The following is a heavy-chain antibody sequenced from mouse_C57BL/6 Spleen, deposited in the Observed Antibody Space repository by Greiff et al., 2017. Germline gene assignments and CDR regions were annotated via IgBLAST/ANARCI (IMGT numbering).Heavy chain of an antibody. V-gene: IGHV1-64*01. CDR2: IYPNSGST. D-gene: IGHD1-1*01. CDR3: ARPSSTYAFDY. J-gene: IGHJ4*01. CDR1: GYTFTSYW. Sequence: QVQLQQPGAELVKPGASVKLSCKASGYTFTSYWMHWVKQRPGQGLEWIGMIYPNSGSTNYNQKFKSKATLTVDKSSSTAYMHLSSLTSEDSAVYYCARPSSTYAFDYWGQGASVTVSS.